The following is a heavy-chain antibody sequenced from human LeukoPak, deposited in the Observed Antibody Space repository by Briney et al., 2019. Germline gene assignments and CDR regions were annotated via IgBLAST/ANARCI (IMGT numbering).Heavy chain of an antibody. D-gene: IGHD3-9*01. Sequence: GGPLRLSCAASGFTFSSNYMSWVRQAPGKGLEWVSVIYSGGSTYYADSVKGRFTISRDNSKNTLYLQMNSLRAEDTAVYYCARAHDLRYFDWSHAFDIWGQGTMVTVSS. V-gene: IGHV3-53*01. CDR2: IYSGGST. CDR3: ARAHDLRYFDWSHAFDI. CDR1: GFTFSSNY. J-gene: IGHJ3*02.